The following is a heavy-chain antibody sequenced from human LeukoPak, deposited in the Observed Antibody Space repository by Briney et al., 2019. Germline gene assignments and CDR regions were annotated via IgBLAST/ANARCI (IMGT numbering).Heavy chain of an antibody. D-gene: IGHD3-10*01. J-gene: IGHJ1*01. Sequence: SRVTISVDTSKNQFSLKLSSVTAADTAVYYCARPYYYGSGSRRSEYFQHWGQGTLVTVSS. CDR3: ARPYYYGSGSRRSEYFQH. V-gene: IGHV4-34*01.